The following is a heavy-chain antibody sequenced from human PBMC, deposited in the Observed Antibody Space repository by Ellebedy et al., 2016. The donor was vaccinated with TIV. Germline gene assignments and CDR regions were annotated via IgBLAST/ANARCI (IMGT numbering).Heavy chain of an antibody. J-gene: IGHJ4*02. V-gene: IGHV3-7*01. CDR1: GFTFSDYF. CDR3: ARDQWLGRAYYFDS. Sequence: GGSLRLSCAASGFTFSDYFMGWIRQAPGKGLEWVANIKQDGSEKYYVDSVKGRFSISRDNAKNSLYVQMNSLRDEDTAVYYCARDQWLGRAYYFDSWGQGTLVTVSS. D-gene: IGHD6-19*01. CDR2: IKQDGSEK.